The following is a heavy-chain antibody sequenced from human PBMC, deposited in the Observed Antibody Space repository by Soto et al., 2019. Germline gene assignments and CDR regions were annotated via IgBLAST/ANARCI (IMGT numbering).Heavy chain of an antibody. CDR1: GFTFSDHY. Sequence: QVQLVESGGGLVKPGGSLRLSCVASGFTFSDHYMTWIRQAPGKGLEWLSFISTSSSYTNYADSVKGRFTISRENAMNSLYLQMNSLRAEDTAVYYCARLRLTGYFDYWGQGTLVTVSS. V-gene: IGHV3-11*05. CDR2: ISTSSSYT. J-gene: IGHJ4*02. CDR3: ARLRLTGYFDY.